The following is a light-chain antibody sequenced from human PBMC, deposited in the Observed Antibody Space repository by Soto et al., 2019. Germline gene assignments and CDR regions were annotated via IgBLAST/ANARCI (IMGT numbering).Light chain of an antibody. J-gene: IGKJ4*01. CDR2: GAS. Sequence: EVVLTQSPGTLSLSPGERAILSCRASQSVNSRYLAWYQQKHGQAPRLLISGASTRATGIQDRFSGSGSGTDFTLIINRLEAEDFAVYYCQHYDNAPRTFGGGTKGES. V-gene: IGKV3-20*01. CDR3: QHYDNAPRT. CDR1: QSVNSRY.